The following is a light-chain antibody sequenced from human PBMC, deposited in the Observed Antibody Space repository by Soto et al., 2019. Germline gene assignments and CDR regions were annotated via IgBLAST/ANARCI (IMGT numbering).Light chain of an antibody. J-gene: IGLJ1*01. CDR1: SSDVGGYNY. CDR3: YSFAGGNTFA. V-gene: IGLV2-11*01. CDR2: DVI. Sequence: QSALTQPRSVSGSPGQSVTISCTGTSSDVGGYNYVSWYQQYPGKAPKLMIYDVIKRPSGVPDRFSGSKSGTTASLTISGLQAEDEADYYCYSFAGGNTFAFGTGTKVTVL.